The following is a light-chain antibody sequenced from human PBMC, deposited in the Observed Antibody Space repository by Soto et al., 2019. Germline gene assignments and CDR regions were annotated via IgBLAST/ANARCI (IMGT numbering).Light chain of an antibody. V-gene: IGKV1-12*01. J-gene: IGKJ4*01. CDR3: QQGSSFPVT. CDR2: AAS. Sequence: DIQMTQSPSSVSASVGDRVTITCRASQRLSSWLSWYQQKPGSAPKLLIYAASTLQSGVPSRFSGSGSGTDFTLTISSLQPEDFASYYCQQGSSFPVTFGGGTKVEVK. CDR1: QRLSSW.